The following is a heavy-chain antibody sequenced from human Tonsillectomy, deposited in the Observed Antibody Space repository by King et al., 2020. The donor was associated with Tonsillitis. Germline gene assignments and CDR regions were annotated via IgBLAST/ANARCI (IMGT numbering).Heavy chain of an antibody. J-gene: IGHJ4*02. D-gene: IGHD2-2*01. V-gene: IGHV4-38-2*02. CDR3: ARTGLYCSSTSCFGY. CDR2: IYHSGST. Sequence: VQLQESGPGLVKPSETLSLTCTVSGYSISSGYYWGWIRQPPGKGLEWIGSIYHSGSTYCNPSLKSRVTISVDTSKNQFSLKLSSVTAADTAVYYCARTGLYCSSTSCFGYWGQGTLVTVSS. CDR1: GYSISSGYY.